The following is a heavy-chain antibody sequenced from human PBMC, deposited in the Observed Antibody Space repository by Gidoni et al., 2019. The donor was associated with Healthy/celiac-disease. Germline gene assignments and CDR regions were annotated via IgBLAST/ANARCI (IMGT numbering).Heavy chain of an antibody. V-gene: IGHV4-34*01. J-gene: IGHJ6*02. D-gene: IGHD3-16*01. CDR3: ARGGIGGGDYYYYGMDV. Sequence: QVQLQQWGAGLLKPSATLSLTCAVYGGSFSGYYWSWIRQPPGKGLEWIGEINHSGSTNYNPSLKSRVTISVDTSKNQFSLKLSSVTAADTAVYYCARGGIGGGDYYYYGMDVWGQGTTVTVSS. CDR1: GGSFSGYY. CDR2: INHSGST.